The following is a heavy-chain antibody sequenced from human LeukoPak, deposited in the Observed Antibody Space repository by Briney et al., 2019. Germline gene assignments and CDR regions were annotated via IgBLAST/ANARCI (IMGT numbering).Heavy chain of an antibody. CDR2: IYHSGST. V-gene: IGHV4-39*07. Sequence: SETLSLTCTVSGGSISSSNYYWGWIRQPPGKGLEWIGSIYHSGSTYYNPSLKSRVTISVDTSKNQFSLKLSSVTAADTAVYYCARRNYDFWSGYRGDAFDIWGQGTMVTVSS. D-gene: IGHD3-3*01. CDR3: ARRNYDFWSGYRGDAFDI. CDR1: GGSISSSNYY. J-gene: IGHJ3*02.